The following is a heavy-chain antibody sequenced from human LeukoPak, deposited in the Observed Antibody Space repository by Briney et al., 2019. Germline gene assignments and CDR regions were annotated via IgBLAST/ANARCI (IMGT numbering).Heavy chain of an antibody. CDR2: IYYSGST. J-gene: IGHJ3*02. V-gene: IGHV4-39*07. CDR1: GGSISSSSYY. D-gene: IGHD1-26*01. Sequence: SETLSLTCTVSGGSISSSSYYWGWIRQPPGKGLEWIGSIYYSGSTYYNPSLKSRVTISLHTSKNQFSLKLSSVTAADTAVYYCARIWERQHLLVLNDAFDMWGQGTLVTVSS. CDR3: ARIWERQHLLVLNDAFDM.